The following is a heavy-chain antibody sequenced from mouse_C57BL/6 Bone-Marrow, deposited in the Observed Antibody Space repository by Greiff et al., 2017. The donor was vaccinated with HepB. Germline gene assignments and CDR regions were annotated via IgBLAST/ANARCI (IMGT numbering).Heavy chain of an antibody. V-gene: IGHV1-82*01. J-gene: IGHJ2*01. Sequence: QVQLQQSGPELVKPGASVKISCKASGYAFSSSWMNWVKQRPGKGLEWIGRIYPGDGDTNYNGKFKGKATLTADKSSSTAYMQLSSLTSEDSAVYFCARRGGGDSFDSWGPGAPLTVSS. CDR3: ARRGGGDSFDS. CDR1: GYAFSSSW. CDR2: IYPGDGDT.